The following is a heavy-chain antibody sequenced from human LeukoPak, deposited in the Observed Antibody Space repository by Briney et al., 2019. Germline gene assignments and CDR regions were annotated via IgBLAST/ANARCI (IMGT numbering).Heavy chain of an antibody. D-gene: IGHD2-15*01. CDR3: AKDAMGCSGGSCYSSADY. V-gene: IGHV3-23*01. J-gene: IGHJ4*02. CDR2: ISGSGSST. Sequence: GGSLRPSCAASGFTFGNSAMSWVRQAPGRGLEWVSAISGSGSSTYYADSVKGRFTISRDNSKNTVYLQMNSLRAEDTAVYYCAKDAMGCSGGSCYSSADYWGQGTLVTVSS. CDR1: GFTFGNSA.